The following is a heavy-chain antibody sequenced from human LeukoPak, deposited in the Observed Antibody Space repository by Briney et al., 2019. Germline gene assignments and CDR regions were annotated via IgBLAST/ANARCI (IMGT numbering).Heavy chain of an antibody. CDR1: GFTFSSYA. CDR3: AKDPIVFSGSLTYFDY. J-gene: IGHJ4*02. Sequence: GGSLRLSCAASGFTFSSYAMSWVRQAPEKGLEWVSTISGSGGSTYYADSVKGRFTISRDNSKNTLYLQTNSLRAEDTAIYYCAKDPIVFSGSLTYFDYWGQGTLVTVSS. D-gene: IGHD1-26*01. CDR2: ISGSGGST. V-gene: IGHV3-23*01.